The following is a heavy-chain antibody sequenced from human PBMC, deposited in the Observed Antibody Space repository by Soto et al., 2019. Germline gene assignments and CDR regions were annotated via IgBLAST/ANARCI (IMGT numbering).Heavy chain of an antibody. Sequence: ASVKVPCKASGYTXNAYYMHWMRQSPGQGLEWMGWINPNNGGTNYAQKFQGWVTMTRDTSISTAYMELRRLRSDDSAIYYCARGITGRPSWFDTWGQGTLVTVSS. J-gene: IGHJ5*02. V-gene: IGHV1-2*04. CDR3: ARGITGRPSWFDT. CDR1: GYTXNAYY. D-gene: IGHD6-6*01. CDR2: INPNNGGT.